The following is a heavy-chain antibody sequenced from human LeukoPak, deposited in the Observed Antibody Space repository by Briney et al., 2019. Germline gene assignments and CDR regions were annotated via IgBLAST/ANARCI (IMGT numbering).Heavy chain of an antibody. CDR1: GFTFSSYE. CDR3: ARYVFDYYDSSYYYGMDV. CDR2: ISSSGSTI. Sequence: ETGGSLRLSCAASGFTFSSYEMNWVRQAPGKGLEWVSYISSSGSTIYYADSVKGRFTISRDNAKNSLYLQINSLRAEDTAVYYCARYVFDYYDSSYYYGMDVWGQGTTVTVSS. D-gene: IGHD3-22*01. V-gene: IGHV3-48*03. J-gene: IGHJ6*02.